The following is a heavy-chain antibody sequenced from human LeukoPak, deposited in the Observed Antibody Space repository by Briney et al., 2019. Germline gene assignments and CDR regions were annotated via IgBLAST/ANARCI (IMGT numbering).Heavy chain of an antibody. CDR2: ISGSGGST. CDR1: GFTFRNCV. D-gene: IGHD3-22*01. CDR3: AKSAYYDSSGFYREYYFDY. Sequence: GGSLRLSCAASGFTFRNCVIHWVRQAPGKGLEWVSTISGSGGSTYYADSVKGRFTISRDNSKNTLHLQMNSLRAEDTAVYYCAKSAYYDSSGFYREYYFDYWGQGTLVTVSS. V-gene: IGHV3-23*01. J-gene: IGHJ4*02.